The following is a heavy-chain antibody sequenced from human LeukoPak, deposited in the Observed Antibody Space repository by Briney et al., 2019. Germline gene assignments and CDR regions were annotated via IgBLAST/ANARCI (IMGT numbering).Heavy chain of an antibody. Sequence: GGSLRLSCAASGFTFSSYAMSWVRQAPGKGLEWVSAISGSGGSTYYADSVKGRFTISRDNSKNTLYLQMNSLRAEDTAVYYCAKDPSIGDRYSYGDYAFDIWGQGTMVTVSS. CDR2: ISGSGGST. D-gene: IGHD5-18*01. CDR1: GFTFSSYA. V-gene: IGHV3-23*01. J-gene: IGHJ3*02. CDR3: AKDPSIGDRYSYGDYAFDI.